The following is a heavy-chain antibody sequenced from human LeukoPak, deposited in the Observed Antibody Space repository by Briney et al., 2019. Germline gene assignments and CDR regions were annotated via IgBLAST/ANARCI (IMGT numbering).Heavy chain of an antibody. D-gene: IGHD2-2*01. CDR3: TRVGWAIVVVPAAFDY. CDR2: IRSKAYGGTT. J-gene: IGHJ4*02. CDR1: GFTFGDYA. V-gene: IGHV3-49*04. Sequence: GGSLRLSCTASGFTFGDYAMSWVRQAPGKGLEWVGFIRSKAYGGTTEYAASVKGRFTIPRDDSKSIAYLQMNSLKTEDTAVYYCTRVGWAIVVVPAAFDYWGQGTLVTVSS.